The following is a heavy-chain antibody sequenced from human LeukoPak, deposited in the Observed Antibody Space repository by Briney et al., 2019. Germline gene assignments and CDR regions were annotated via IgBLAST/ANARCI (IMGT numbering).Heavy chain of an antibody. J-gene: IGHJ4*02. Sequence: SETLSLTCTVSGGSISSYYWSWIRQPPGKGLEWLGYIYYSGSTNYNPSLKSRVTISVDTSKNQFSLKLSSVTAADTAVYYCARARYSSSWACDYWGQGTLVTVSS. V-gene: IGHV4-59*01. CDR1: GGSISSYY. CDR3: ARARYSSSWACDY. D-gene: IGHD6-13*01. CDR2: IYYSGST.